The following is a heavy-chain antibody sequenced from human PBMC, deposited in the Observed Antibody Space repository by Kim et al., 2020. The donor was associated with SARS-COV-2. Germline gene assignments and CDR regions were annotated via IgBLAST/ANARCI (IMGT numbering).Heavy chain of an antibody. D-gene: IGHD5-18*01. CDR3: ARPSRRYTYGRFDP. J-gene: IGHJ5*02. V-gene: IGHV4-39*02. Sequence: YIPSLKSRVTIYVDTSKNHFSLKLSSLTAADTAVYYCARPSRRYTYGRFDPWGQGTLVSVSS.